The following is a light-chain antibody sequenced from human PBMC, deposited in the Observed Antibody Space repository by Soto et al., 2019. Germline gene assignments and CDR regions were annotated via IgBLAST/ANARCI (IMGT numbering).Light chain of an antibody. J-gene: IGLJ2*01. V-gene: IGLV2-14*01. Sequence: QSALTQPASVSGSPGQSITISCTGTNSDVGGYNYVSWYQQHPGKAPKLMIYEVSNRPSGVSNRFSGSKSGNTASLTISGLQAEDEADYYCSSYTSNRSVVFGGGTNLTVL. CDR1: NSDVGGYNY. CDR2: EVS. CDR3: SSYTSNRSVV.